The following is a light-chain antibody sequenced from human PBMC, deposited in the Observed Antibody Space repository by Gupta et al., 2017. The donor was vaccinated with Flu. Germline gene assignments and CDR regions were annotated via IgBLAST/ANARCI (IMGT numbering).Light chain of an antibody. CDR3: QQYNSWPLT. J-gene: IGKJ4*01. Sequence: PVTLSVSQRERATLSCRASQSVSANLAWYQQKPGQVPRLLVYGASTRATDIPARFSGSGSGTDFALTISSLQSEDFAVYYCQQYNSWPLTFGGGTKVEI. V-gene: IGKV3-15*01. CDR1: QSVSAN. CDR2: GAS.